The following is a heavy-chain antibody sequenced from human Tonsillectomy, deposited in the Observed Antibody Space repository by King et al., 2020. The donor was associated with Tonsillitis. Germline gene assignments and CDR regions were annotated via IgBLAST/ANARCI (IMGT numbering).Heavy chain of an antibody. Sequence: VQLVESGGVVAQPGGSLRLSCAASGFTFDDYAMHWVRQAPGKGLEWVSLISWDGGTTYYADSVKGRFTISRENSKNSLYLQMNSLRAEDTALYYCATAHSTSSWYYFDFWGQGTLVTVSS. CDR3: ATAHSTSSWYYFDF. D-gene: IGHD6-13*01. CDR1: GFTFDDYA. J-gene: IGHJ4*02. CDR2: ISWDGGTT. V-gene: IGHV3-43D*03.